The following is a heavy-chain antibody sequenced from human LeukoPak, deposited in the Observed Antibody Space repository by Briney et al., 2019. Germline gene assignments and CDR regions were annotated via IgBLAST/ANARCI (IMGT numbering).Heavy chain of an antibody. V-gene: IGHV3-21*01. D-gene: IGHD1-1*01. CDR1: GFTFSSYT. CDR2: ISGSNSYI. CDR3: ARALTTLTYEGY. J-gene: IGHJ4*02. Sequence: GGSLRLSCAASGFTFSSYTMHWIRQAPGKGLEWVSSISGSNSYIFYADSVKGRFTVSRDSAKDSLYLQMNSLRAEDTAVYYCARALTTLTYEGYWGQGTLVTVSS.